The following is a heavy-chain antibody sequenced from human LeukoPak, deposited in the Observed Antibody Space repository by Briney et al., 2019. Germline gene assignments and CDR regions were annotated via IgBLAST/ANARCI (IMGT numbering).Heavy chain of an antibody. J-gene: IGHJ4*02. CDR2: IWYDGSNK. CDR1: GFTFSSYG. D-gene: IGHD6-6*01. CDR3: AREGDSSSSGCDY. Sequence: GRSLRLSCAASGFTFSSYGMHWVRQAPGKGLEWVAVIWYDGSNKYYADSVKGRFTISRDNSKNTLYLQMDSLRAEDTAVYYCAREGDSSSSGCDYWGQGTLVTVSS. V-gene: IGHV3-33*01.